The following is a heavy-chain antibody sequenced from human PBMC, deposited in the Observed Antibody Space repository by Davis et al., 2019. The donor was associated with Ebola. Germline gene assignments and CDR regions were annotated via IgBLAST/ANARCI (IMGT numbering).Heavy chain of an antibody. V-gene: IGHV4-39*01. CDR1: GGSISSGSYY. J-gene: IGHJ4*02. CDR3: ARAIDDTAMVTFDY. D-gene: IGHD5-18*01. CDR2: THYSGST. Sequence: MPSETLSLTCTVSGGSISSGSYYWGWIRQPPGKGLEWIGNTHYSGSTYYNPSLKSRVTISVDTSKNQFSLKLSSVTAADTAVYYCARAIDDTAMVTFDYWGQGTLVTVSS.